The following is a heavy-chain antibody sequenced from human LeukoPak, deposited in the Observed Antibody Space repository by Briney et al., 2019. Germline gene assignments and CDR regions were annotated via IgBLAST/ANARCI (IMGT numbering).Heavy chain of an antibody. V-gene: IGHV3-30*02. Sequence: QSGGSLRLSCAASGFTFSSYGMHWVRQAPGKGLEWVAFIRYDGSNKYYADSVKGRFTISRDNSKNTLYLQMSSLRAEDTAVYYCARGGSYLSAFDIWGQGTMVTVSS. CDR1: GFTFSSYG. J-gene: IGHJ3*02. CDR2: IRYDGSNK. CDR3: ARGGSYLSAFDI. D-gene: IGHD1-26*01.